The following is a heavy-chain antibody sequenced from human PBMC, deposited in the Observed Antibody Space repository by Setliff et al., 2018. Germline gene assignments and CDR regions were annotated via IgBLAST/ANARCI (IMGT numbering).Heavy chain of an antibody. V-gene: IGHV3-48*01. CDR3: ARASGTFYYDSSQNFDY. Sequence: PWGTLRLSCAASGFTFSSYSMNWVRQAPGKGLEWVSYISSSSSTIYYADSVKGRFTISRDNAKNSLYLQMNSLRAEDTAVYYCARASGTFYYDSSQNFDYWGQGTLVTVSS. D-gene: IGHD3-22*01. J-gene: IGHJ4*02. CDR2: ISSSSSTI. CDR1: GFTFSSYS.